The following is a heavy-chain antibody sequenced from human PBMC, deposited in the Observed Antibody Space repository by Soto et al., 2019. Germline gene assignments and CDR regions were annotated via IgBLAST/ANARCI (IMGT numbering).Heavy chain of an antibody. CDR1: GFTFSSYA. D-gene: IGHD3-10*02. CDR3: GNVRGGTCTRDDY. V-gene: IGHV3-23*04. Sequence: EVQLVESGGGLVQPGGSLRLSCAASGFTFSSYAMSWVRQAPGKGLEWVSAISGSGGSTYYADSVKGRFTISRDNTKNPLYQQMNILRAEETALYYGGNVRGGTCTRDDYWGQGTQVTVSS. J-gene: IGHJ4*02. CDR2: ISGSGGST.